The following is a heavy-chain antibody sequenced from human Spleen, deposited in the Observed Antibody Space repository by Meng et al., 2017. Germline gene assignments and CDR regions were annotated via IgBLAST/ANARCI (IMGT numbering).Heavy chain of an antibody. Sequence: EVQLVESGGGLVQPGGSLRLSCAPSGFTISRYWMHWVRQAPGKGLVWVSRIKSDGSHTAYADSVKGRFTISRDNAKNTLYLQMNSLRAEDTALYYCVRDGDNYDFDYWGQGTLVTVSS. CDR3: VRDGDNYDFDY. J-gene: IGHJ4*02. CDR2: IKSDGSHT. CDR1: GFTISRYW. V-gene: IGHV3-74*01. D-gene: IGHD4-11*01.